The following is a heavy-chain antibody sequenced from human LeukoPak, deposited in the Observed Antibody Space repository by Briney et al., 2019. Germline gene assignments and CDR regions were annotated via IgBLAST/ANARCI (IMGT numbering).Heavy chain of an antibody. D-gene: IGHD2-15*01. CDR1: GGSISSSSYY. CDR2: IYYSGST. J-gene: IGHJ4*02. V-gene: IGHV4-39*07. Sequence: SETLSLTCTVSGGSISSSSYYWGWIRQPSGKGLEWIGSIYYSGSTYYNPSLKSRVTISVDTSKNQFSLKLSSVTAADTAVYYCARARAISIVVVVAATEYYFDYWGQGTLVTVSS. CDR3: ARARAISIVVVVAATEYYFDY.